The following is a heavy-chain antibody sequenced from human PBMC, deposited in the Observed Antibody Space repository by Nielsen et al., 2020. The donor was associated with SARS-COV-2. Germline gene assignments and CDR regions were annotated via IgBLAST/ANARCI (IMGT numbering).Heavy chain of an antibody. J-gene: IGHJ4*02. D-gene: IGHD3-22*01. CDR2: IYSDGST. CDR1: GLTVSSSY. V-gene: IGHV3-53*01. CDR3: ATAYGYSYFDH. Sequence: GESLKISCEASGLTVSSSYMSWVRQAPGKGLEWVSVIYSDGSTYYADSVKGRFTLSRDNFKNTLYLQMNSLRAEDTAVYYCATAYGYSYFDHWGQGTLVTVSS.